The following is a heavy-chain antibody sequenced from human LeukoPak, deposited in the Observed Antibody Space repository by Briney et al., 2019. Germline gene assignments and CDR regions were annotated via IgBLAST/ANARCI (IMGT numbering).Heavy chain of an antibody. V-gene: IGHV1-2*02. D-gene: IGHD2-2*02. CDR1: GYTFTGYY. Sequence: ASVKVSCKASGYTFTGYYIHWVRQAPGQGLEWIGWINPNNGGTYYAQNFQGRVTMTRDTSISTAYMELSRLRSDDTAVYFCARGDCTNSCYTADYWAQGTLVTVSS. J-gene: IGHJ4*02. CDR2: INPNNGGT. CDR3: ARGDCTNSCYTADY.